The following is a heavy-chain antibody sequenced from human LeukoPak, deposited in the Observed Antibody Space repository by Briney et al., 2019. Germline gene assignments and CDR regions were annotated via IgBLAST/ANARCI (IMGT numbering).Heavy chain of an antibody. D-gene: IGHD3-9*01. V-gene: IGHV4-34*01. J-gene: IGHJ5*02. CDR3: AREHDILTEGGWFDP. Sequence: GSLRLSCAASGFTFSNAWMSWVRQAPGKGLEWIGEINHSGSTNYNPSLKSRVTISVDTSKNQFSLKLSSVTAADTAVYYCAREHDILTEGGWFDPWGQGTLVTVSS. CDR2: INHSGST. CDR1: GFTFSNAW.